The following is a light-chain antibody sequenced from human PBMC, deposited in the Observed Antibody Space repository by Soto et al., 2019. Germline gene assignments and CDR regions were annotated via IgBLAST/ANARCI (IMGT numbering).Light chain of an antibody. J-gene: IGKJ1*01. CDR1: QSLLHSNGYNY. V-gene: IGKV2-28*01. CDR2: LGS. Sequence: DIVMTQSPLSLPVTPGEPASISCRSSQSLLHSNGYNYLDWYLQKPGQSPQLLIYLGSNRASGVPDRFSGSGSGTYFTLKISRVEPEDVGVYYCMQALQTPSFGQGTKVEIK. CDR3: MQALQTPS.